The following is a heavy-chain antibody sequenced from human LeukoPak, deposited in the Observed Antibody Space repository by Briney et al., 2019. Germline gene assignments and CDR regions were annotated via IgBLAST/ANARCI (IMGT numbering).Heavy chain of an antibody. V-gene: IGHV3-21*01. CDR1: GFTYSSYS. D-gene: IGHD6-13*01. CDR2: ISSSSSYI. J-gene: IGHJ3*02. CDR3: ARDHRIAATGNDAFDI. Sequence: GGSLRLSCAASGFTYSSYSMNWVRQAPGKGLEWVSSISSSSSYIYYADSVKGRFTISRDNAKNSLYLQMNSLRAEDTAVYYCARDHRIAATGNDAFDIWGQGTMVTVSS.